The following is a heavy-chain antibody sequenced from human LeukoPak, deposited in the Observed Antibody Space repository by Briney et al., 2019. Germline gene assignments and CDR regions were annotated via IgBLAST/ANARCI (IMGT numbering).Heavy chain of an antibody. J-gene: IGHJ5*01. Sequence: PSETLSLTCVVSGGSISRSNYYWGWIRQPPGKGLEWIGSIYYSGSTYYNPSLKTRVTVSVDTSKNQFSLKVSSVTAADTAVYYCASAKVVAATHWIDSWGQGTLVIVSS. CDR2: IYYSGST. D-gene: IGHD2-15*01. V-gene: IGHV4-39*01. CDR1: GGSISRSNYY. CDR3: ASAKVVAATHWIDS.